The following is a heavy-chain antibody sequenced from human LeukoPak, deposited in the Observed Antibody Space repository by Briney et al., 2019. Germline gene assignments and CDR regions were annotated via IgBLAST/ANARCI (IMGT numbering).Heavy chain of an antibody. CDR3: VRSQYSSSS. V-gene: IGHV3-7*01. D-gene: IGHD6-13*01. Sequence: PGGSLRLSCAASGFSFSTEWVGWVRQAPGKGPEWVANIKHDGSERHYVDSVKGRFTISRDNAMNSLYLQMNSLRVEDTALYYCVRSQYSSSSWGQGTLVAVSS. J-gene: IGHJ4*02. CDR2: IKHDGSER. CDR1: GFSFSTEW.